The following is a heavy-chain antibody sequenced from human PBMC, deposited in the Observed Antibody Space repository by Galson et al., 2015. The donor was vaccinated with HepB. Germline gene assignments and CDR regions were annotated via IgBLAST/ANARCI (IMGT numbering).Heavy chain of an antibody. D-gene: IGHD5-18*01. CDR2: IYHSGST. CDR1: GGSISSGGHS. J-gene: IGHJ4*02. V-gene: IGHV4-30-2*01. CDR3: ARVGYSYGLDY. Sequence: TLSLTCAVSGGSISSGGHSWSWIRQPPGQGLEWIGYIYHSGSTYYNPSLKSRVTISVDRSKNQFSLKLSSVTAADTAVYYCARVGYSYGLDYWGQGTLVTVSS.